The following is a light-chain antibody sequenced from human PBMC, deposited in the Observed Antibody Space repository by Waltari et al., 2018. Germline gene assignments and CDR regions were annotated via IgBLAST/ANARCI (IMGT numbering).Light chain of an antibody. Sequence: NFMLTQPHSVSESPGKTVTISCTRSSGSIASNYVQWYQQRPGSAPTTVIYENNQRPSGVSDRFSGSIDSSSNSAHLTISGLKAEDEADYYCQSYYGTDWVFGGGTKLTVL. CDR3: QSYYGTDWV. CDR1: SGSIASNY. CDR2: ENN. J-gene: IGLJ3*02. V-gene: IGLV6-57*04.